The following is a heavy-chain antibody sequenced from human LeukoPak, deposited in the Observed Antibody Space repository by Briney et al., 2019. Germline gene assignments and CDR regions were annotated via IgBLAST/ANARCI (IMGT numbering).Heavy chain of an antibody. D-gene: IGHD2-2*01. CDR1: GGSISSYY. J-gene: IGHJ3*02. CDR3: ARVFRYCSSTSCYRAFDI. CDR2: IYYSGST. Sequence: VKPSETLSLTCTVSGGSISSYYWSWIRQPPGTGLEWIGYIYYSGSTNYNPSLKSRVTISVDTSKNQFSLKLSSVTAADTAVYYCARVFRYCSSTSCYRAFDIWGQGTMVTVSS. V-gene: IGHV4-59*01.